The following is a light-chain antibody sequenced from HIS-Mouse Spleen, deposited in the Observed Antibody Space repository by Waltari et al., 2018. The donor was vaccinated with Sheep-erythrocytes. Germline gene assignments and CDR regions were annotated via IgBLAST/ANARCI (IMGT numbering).Light chain of an antibody. J-gene: IGLJ3*02. CDR3: SSYAGSNNPWV. CDR1: SSDVRGYNY. V-gene: IGLV2-8*01. Sequence: QSALTQPPSASGSPGQSVTISCTGPSSDVRGYNYVSWYQQHPGKAPKLMIYEVSKRPSGVPDRFSGSKSGNTASLTVSGLQAEDEADYYCSSYAGSNNPWVFGGGTKLTVL. CDR2: EVS.